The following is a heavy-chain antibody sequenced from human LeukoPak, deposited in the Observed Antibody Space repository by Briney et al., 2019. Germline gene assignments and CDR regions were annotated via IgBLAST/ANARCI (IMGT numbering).Heavy chain of an antibody. CDR2: IYYSGST. Sequence: GSLRLSCAASGFTFSSYAMSWVRQAPGKGLEWIGYIYYSGSTNYNPSLKSRVTISVDTSKNQFSLKLSSVTAADTAVYYCARVMSGANDYWGQGTLVTVSS. D-gene: IGHD3-10*01. J-gene: IGHJ4*02. CDR3: ARVMSGANDY. V-gene: IGHV4-59*01. CDR1: GFTFSSYA.